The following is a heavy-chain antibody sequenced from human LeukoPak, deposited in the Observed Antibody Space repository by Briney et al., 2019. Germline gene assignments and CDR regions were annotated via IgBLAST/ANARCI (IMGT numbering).Heavy chain of an antibody. CDR1: GFTFSSYW. J-gene: IGHJ6*02. V-gene: IGHV3-74*01. D-gene: IGHD2-2*01. CDR2: INSDGSST. CDR3: ARDVPLRYYYGMDV. Sequence: QPGGPLRLSCAASGFTFSSYWMHWVRQAPGKGLVWVSRINSDGSSTSYADSVKGRFTIPRDNAKNTLYLQMNSLRAEDTAVYYCARDVPLRYYYGMDVWGQRTTVTVSS.